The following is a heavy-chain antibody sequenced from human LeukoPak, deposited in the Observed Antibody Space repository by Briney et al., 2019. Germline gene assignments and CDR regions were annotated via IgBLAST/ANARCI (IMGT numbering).Heavy chain of an antibody. Sequence: SETLSLTCTVSGGSISSYYWSWIRQPPGKGLEWIGYICYSGSTNYNPSLKSRVTISVDTSKNQFSLKLSSVTAADTAVYYCARAKYSSSSRYYYYYGMDVWGQGTTVTVSS. D-gene: IGHD6-6*01. CDR1: GGSISSYY. CDR3: ARAKYSSSSRYYYYYGMDV. CDR2: ICYSGST. J-gene: IGHJ6*02. V-gene: IGHV4-59*01.